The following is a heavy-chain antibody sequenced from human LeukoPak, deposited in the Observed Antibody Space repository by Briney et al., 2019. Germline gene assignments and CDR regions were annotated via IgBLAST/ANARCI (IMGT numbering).Heavy chain of an antibody. CDR3: ARGPTVHDY. D-gene: IGHD4-17*01. Sequence: KPSETLSLTCPVSGGSISSYYWSWIRQPPGKGLEWIGYIYYSGSTNYNPSLKSRVTISVDTSKNQFSLKLSSVTAADTAVYYCARGPTVHDYWGQGTLVTVSS. CDR2: IYYSGST. CDR1: GGSISSYY. V-gene: IGHV4-59*08. J-gene: IGHJ4*02.